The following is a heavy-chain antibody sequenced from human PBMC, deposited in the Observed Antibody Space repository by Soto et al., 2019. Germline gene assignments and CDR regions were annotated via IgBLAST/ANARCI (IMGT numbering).Heavy chain of an antibody. CDR1: GFDFSDYY. CDR2: ISGSGATI. Sequence: GGSLRLSCAVSGFDFSDYYMSWIRQAPGKGLEWLSYISGSGATIYYADSVKGRFTISRDNVDDSLSLHMNNLRGDDTAIYYCVKIRKTYRAEYFQDWGQGTLVTVSS. V-gene: IGHV3-11*01. CDR3: VKIRKTYRAEYFQD. J-gene: IGHJ1*01.